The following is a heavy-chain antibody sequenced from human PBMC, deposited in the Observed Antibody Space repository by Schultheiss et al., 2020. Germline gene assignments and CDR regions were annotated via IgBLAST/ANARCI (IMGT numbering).Heavy chain of an antibody. CDR2: ISYDGSNK. CDR1: GFTFSSYG. D-gene: IGHD5-18*01. J-gene: IGHJ6*02. Sequence: GESLKISCAASGFTFSSYGMHWVRQAPGKGLEWVAVISYDGSNKYYADSVKGRFTISRDNSKNTLYLQMNSLRAEDTAVYYCAKDLYSYGDYYYYGMDVWGQGTTVTVSS. V-gene: IGHV3-30*18. CDR3: AKDLYSYGDYYYYGMDV.